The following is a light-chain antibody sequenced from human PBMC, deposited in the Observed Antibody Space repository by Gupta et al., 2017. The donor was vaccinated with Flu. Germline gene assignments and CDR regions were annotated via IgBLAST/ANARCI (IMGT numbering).Light chain of an antibody. CDR1: TSNIGAGYD. CDR3: QSYDRVLRGWV. V-gene: IGLV1-40*01. Sequence: QSVLTQPPSVSGSPGQRVTISCTGSTSNIGAGYDVQWYYQVPGTAPKVVIYGNSNRPSGVPDRISGSKSGTSASLAITGLQAEDEADYYCQSYDRVLRGWVFGGGIKLTVL. CDR2: GNS. J-gene: IGLJ3*02.